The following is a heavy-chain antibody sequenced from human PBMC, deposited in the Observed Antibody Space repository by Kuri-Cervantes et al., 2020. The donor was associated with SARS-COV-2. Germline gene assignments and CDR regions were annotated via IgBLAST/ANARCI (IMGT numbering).Heavy chain of an antibody. CDR3: ARERLRFLEWLAYYFDY. J-gene: IGHJ4*02. CDR2: FDPEDGET. Sequence: ASVKVSCKVSGYTLTELSMHWVRQAPGKGLEWMGGFDPEDGETIYAQKFQGRVTMTRDTSISTAYMELSRLRSDDTAVYYCARERLRFLEWLAYYFDYWGQGTLVTVSS. D-gene: IGHD3-3*01. V-gene: IGHV1-24*01. CDR1: GYTLTELS.